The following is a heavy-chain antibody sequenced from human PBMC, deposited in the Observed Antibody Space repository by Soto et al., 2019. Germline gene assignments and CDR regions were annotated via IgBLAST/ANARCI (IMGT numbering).Heavy chain of an antibody. J-gene: IGHJ4*02. CDR3: ARGPSSLTRFDY. V-gene: IGHV3-30-3*01. Sequence: QVQLVESGGGVVQPGRSLRLSCAASGFTFSSYAMHWVRQAPGKGLEWVAVISYDGSNKYYADSVKDRFTISRDNSKNTLYLQMNSLRAEDTAVYYCARGPSSLTRFDYWGQGTLVTVSS. D-gene: IGHD2-2*01. CDR1: GFTFSSYA. CDR2: ISYDGSNK.